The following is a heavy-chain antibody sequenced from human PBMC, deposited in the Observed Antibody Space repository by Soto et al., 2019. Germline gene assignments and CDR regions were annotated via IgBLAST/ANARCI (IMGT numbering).Heavy chain of an antibody. J-gene: IGHJ6*02. Sequence: SETLSLTCTVSGGSISSSSCYWGWIRQPPGKGLEWIGSMYCSGSTYYNPSLKSRVTISVDTSKNQFSLKLSSVTAADTAVYYCARRLYYDSSGFEGGGMDVWGQGTTVTV. CDR2: MYCSGST. CDR3: ARRLYYDSSGFEGGGMDV. V-gene: IGHV4-39*01. CDR1: GGSISSSSCY. D-gene: IGHD3-22*01.